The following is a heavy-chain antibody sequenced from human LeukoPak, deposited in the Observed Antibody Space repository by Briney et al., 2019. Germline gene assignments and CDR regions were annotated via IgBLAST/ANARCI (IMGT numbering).Heavy chain of an antibody. D-gene: IGHD6-13*01. CDR3: ARDADSSSWYSLTDY. CDR1: GFTFSSYA. CDR2: ISYDGSNK. Sequence: GGSLRLSCAASGFTFSSYAMHWVRQAPGKGLEWVAVISYDGSNKYYADSVKGRFTISRGNSKNTLYLQMNSLRAEDTAVYYCARDADSSSWYSLTDYWGQGTLVTVSS. J-gene: IGHJ4*02. V-gene: IGHV3-30-3*01.